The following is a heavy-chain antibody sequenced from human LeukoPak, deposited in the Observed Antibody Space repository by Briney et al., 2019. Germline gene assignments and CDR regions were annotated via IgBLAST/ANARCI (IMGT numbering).Heavy chain of an antibody. V-gene: IGHV3-30*02. Sequence: GGSLRLSCAASGFTFGSTGMHWVRLPPGKGLEWVALLRYDGITKYYAESVQGRFTISRDISKSTLYLEMNSLRAEDTAVYYCASGYGWLSSIWGRGTLVTVSS. D-gene: IGHD3-9*01. CDR3: ASGYGWLSSI. CDR1: GFTFGSTG. CDR2: LRYDGITK. J-gene: IGHJ4*02.